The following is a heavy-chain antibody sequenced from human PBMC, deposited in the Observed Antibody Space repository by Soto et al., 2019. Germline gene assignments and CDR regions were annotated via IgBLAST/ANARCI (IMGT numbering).Heavy chain of an antibody. Sequence: SSETLSLTCAVYGGSVNGYYWNWIRQPPGKGLEWIGEINHTGGTHYNPSLRSRVTMSVDTSKNQFSLRLSSVTAADTAIYYCATRITVFGLLIPPFDPWGQGTQVTVSS. V-gene: IGHV4-34*01. J-gene: IGHJ5*02. CDR1: GGSVNGYY. D-gene: IGHD3-3*01. CDR2: INHTGGT. CDR3: ATRITVFGLLIPPFDP.